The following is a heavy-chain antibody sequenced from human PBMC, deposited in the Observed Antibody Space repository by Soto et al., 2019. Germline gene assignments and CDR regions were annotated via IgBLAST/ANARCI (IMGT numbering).Heavy chain of an antibody. CDR1: GCSVTNSSYY. CDR3: VSQRTTVPTQAYFDY. V-gene: IGHV4-39*01. Sequence: PSETLSLPCPVSGCSVTNSSYYWGWIRQSPGKGLEWIGSVYYRGRSYSKSSVKSRVTISVDTSKNRFSLSLNSVTASDTAVYFCVSQRTTVPTQAYFDYWGPGALVTVSS. J-gene: IGHJ4*02. CDR2: VYYRGRS. D-gene: IGHD4-17*01.